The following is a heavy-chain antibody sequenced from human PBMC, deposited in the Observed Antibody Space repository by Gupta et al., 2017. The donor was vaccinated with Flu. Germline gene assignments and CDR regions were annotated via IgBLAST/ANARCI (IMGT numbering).Heavy chain of an antibody. V-gene: IGHV1-69*01. J-gene: IGHJ5*01. D-gene: IGHD1-26*01. Sequence: TYSSGWVRQAPGQGLEWMGGIIPIFGTANYAQKFQGRVTITADESTSTAYMDLSSLTSEDTAVYYCARDLGSGTYGWFDSWGQGTLVTVSS. CDR2: IIPIFGTA. CDR3: ARDLGSGTYGWFDS. CDR1: TYS.